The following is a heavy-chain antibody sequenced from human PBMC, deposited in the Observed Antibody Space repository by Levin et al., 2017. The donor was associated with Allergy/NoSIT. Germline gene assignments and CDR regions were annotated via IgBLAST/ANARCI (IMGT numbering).Heavy chain of an antibody. J-gene: IGHJ4*02. V-gene: IGHV4-4*02. D-gene: IGHD4-17*01. CDR2: IYHSGST. CDR1: GASISSNNW. Sequence: SETLSLTCAVSGASISSNNWWSWVRQPPGKGLESIGEIYHSGSTNYNPSLKSRVTISVDKSENQFSLNLRSVTAADTAVYYCARISPYGDSLDYWGQGTLVTVSS. CDR3: ARISPYGDSLDY.